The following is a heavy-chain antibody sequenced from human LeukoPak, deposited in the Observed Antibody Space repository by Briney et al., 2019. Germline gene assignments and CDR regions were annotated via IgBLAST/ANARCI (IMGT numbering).Heavy chain of an antibody. D-gene: IGHD3-9*01. CDR2: IYSGGST. J-gene: IGHJ4*02. V-gene: IGHV3-66*01. Sequence: GGSLRLSCAASGFTVSSNYMSWVRQAPGKGLEWVSVIYSGGSTYYADSVKGRFTISRDNSKNTLYLQMNSLRAEDTAVYYCAKDSYSRLRYFDWLLEDWGQGTLVTVSS. CDR1: GFTVSSNY. CDR3: AKDSYSRLRYFDWLLED.